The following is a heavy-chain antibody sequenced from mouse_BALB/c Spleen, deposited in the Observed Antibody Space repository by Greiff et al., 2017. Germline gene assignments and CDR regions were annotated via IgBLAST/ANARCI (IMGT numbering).Heavy chain of an antibody. D-gene: IGHD2-10*02. CDR1: GFTFSSYT. Sequence: EVKVVESGGGLVQPGGSLKLSCAASGFTFSSYTMSWVRQTPEKRLEWVAYISNGGGSTYYPDTVKGRFTISRDNAKNTLYLQMSSLKSEDTAMYYCARPKYGNYEDAMDYWGQGTSVTVSS. CDR3: ARPKYGNYEDAMDY. CDR2: ISNGGGST. J-gene: IGHJ4*01. V-gene: IGHV5-12-2*01.